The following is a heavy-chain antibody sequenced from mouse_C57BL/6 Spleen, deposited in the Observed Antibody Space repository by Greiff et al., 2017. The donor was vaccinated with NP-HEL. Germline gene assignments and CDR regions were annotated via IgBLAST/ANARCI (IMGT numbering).Heavy chain of an antibody. J-gene: IGHJ1*03. CDR1: GFSFNTYA. V-gene: IGHV10-1*01. CDR2: IRSKSNNYAT. Sequence: EVQLVESGGGLVQPKGSLKLSCAASGFSFNTYAMNWVRQAPGKGLEWVARIRSKSNNYATYYSDSVKDRLTISRDDSESMLYLKMNNLKTEDTAMYYCVRHWRYFDVWGTGTTVTVSS. CDR3: VRHWRYFDV.